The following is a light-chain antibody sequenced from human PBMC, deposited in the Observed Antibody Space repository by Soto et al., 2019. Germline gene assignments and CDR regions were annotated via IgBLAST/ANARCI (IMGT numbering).Light chain of an antibody. Sequence: DIQMTQSPSSLSASGGDRVTINCRASRSISNYLNWYQQKSGKVPRLLIYAASSLQPGVPSRFSGTGTGTEFTLTITRPHPGHYATYYCQQSYSVPRFGPGTRVDLK. J-gene: IGKJ1*01. CDR2: AAS. CDR1: RSISNY. V-gene: IGKV1-39*01. CDR3: QQSYSVPR.